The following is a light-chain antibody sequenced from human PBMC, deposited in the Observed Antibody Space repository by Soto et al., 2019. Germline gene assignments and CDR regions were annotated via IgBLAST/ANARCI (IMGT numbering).Light chain of an antibody. J-gene: IGKJ3*01. Sequence: DIQMTQSPSSVSASVGDRVTITCRASQGISSWLAWTQQKPGNTPKLLIYAASSMQSGVPSRFSGSGSRTDFTLTISSLQPEDFGTYYYQQANSFPLTFGPGTKVDIK. CDR3: QQANSFPLT. CDR1: QGISSW. CDR2: AAS. V-gene: IGKV1D-12*01.